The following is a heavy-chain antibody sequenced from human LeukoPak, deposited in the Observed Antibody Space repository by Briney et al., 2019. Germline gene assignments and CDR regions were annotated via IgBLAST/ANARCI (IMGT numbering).Heavy chain of an antibody. Sequence: GGSLRLSCAGSGYTFSRAWMNRVRQIPGKGLEWVGRIKSKIDGETRDYAAPVKDRFTISRDDSQNTLYLQMNSLKTEDTAVYYCATGWTSTSHDGYWGQGTLVIASS. CDR1: GYTFSRAW. CDR2: IKSKIDGETR. J-gene: IGHJ4*02. CDR3: ATGWTSTSHDGY. D-gene: IGHD1-1*01. V-gene: IGHV3-15*07.